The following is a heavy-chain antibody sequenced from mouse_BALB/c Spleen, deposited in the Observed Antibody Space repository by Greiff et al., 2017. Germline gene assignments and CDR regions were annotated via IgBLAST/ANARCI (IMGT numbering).Heavy chain of an antibody. D-gene: IGHD1-1*01. J-gene: IGHJ3*01. CDR3: ARKDGSSFFAY. CDR2: ISYSGST. CDR1: GYSITSDYA. Sequence: EVQLVESGPGLVKPSQSLSLTCTVTGYSITSDYAWNWIRQFPGNKLEWMGYISYSGSTSYNPSLKSRISITRDTSKNQFFLQLNSVTTEDTATYYCARKDGSSFFAYWGQGTLVTVSA. V-gene: IGHV3-2*02.